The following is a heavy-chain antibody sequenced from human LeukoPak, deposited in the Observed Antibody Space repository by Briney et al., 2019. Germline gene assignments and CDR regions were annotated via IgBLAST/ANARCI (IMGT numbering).Heavy chain of an antibody. CDR3: ARDPNYYDSSGYSDY. V-gene: IGHV3-15*01. CDR1: GFTFSNAW. CDR2: IKSKTDGGTT. Sequence: GGSLRLSCAASGFTFSNAWMSWVRQAPGKGLEWVGRIKSKTDGGTTDYADSVKGRFTISRDNAKNSLYLQMNSLRAEDTAVYYCARDPNYYDSSGYSDYWGQGTLVTVSS. J-gene: IGHJ4*02. D-gene: IGHD3-22*01.